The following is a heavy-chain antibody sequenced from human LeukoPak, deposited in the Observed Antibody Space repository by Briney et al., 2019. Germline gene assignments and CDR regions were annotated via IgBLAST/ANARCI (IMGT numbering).Heavy chain of an antibody. Sequence: GGSLRLSCAASGFTFSSYAMSWVRQAPGKGLEWVSAISGSGGSTYYADSVKGRFTISRDNSKNTLYLQMNSLRAEDTAVYYCAKDTGPSSYYYMDVWGKGTTVTVSS. CDR3: AKDTGPSSYYYMDV. D-gene: IGHD2-8*02. CDR1: GFTFSSYA. J-gene: IGHJ6*03. CDR2: ISGSGGST. V-gene: IGHV3-23*01.